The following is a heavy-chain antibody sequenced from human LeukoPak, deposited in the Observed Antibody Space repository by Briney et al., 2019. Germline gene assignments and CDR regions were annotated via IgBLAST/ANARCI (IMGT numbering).Heavy chain of an antibody. Sequence: SETLSLTCTVSGGSISSGGYYWSWIRQHPGKGLGWIGYIYYSGSTYYNPSLKSRVTISVDTSKNQFSLKLSPVTAADTAVYYCARELLQGISGMDVWGQGTTVTVSS. CDR1: GGSISSGGYY. J-gene: IGHJ6*02. CDR2: IYYSGST. V-gene: IGHV4-31*03. D-gene: IGHD1-14*01. CDR3: ARELLQGISGMDV.